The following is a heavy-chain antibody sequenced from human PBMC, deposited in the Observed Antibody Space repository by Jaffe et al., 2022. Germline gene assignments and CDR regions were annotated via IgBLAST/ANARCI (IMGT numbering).Heavy chain of an antibody. CDR1: GYSISSGYY. CDR2: IYHSGST. D-gene: IGHD6-19*01. J-gene: IGHJ4*02. V-gene: IGHV4-38-2*01. Sequence: QVQLQESGPGLVKPSETLSLTCAVSGYSISSGYYWGWIRQPPGKGLEWIGSIYHSGSTYYNPSLKSRVTISVDTSKNQFSLKLSSVTAADTAVYYCARRGGGSGWNPRDYWGQGTLVTVSS. CDR3: ARRGGGSGWNPRDY.